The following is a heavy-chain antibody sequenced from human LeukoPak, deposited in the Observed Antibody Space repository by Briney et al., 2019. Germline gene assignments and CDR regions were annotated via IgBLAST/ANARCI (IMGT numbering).Heavy chain of an antibody. Sequence: GGSLRLSCAASGFTVSSNYMSWVRQAPGKGLEWVSVIYSGGSTYYADSVKGRFTISRDNSKNTLYLQMNSLRAEDTAVYYCARRQQLDYFDYWGQGTLVTVSS. V-gene: IGHV3-66*04. CDR3: ARRQQLDYFDY. J-gene: IGHJ4*02. CDR1: GFTVSSNY. CDR2: IYSGGST. D-gene: IGHD6-13*01.